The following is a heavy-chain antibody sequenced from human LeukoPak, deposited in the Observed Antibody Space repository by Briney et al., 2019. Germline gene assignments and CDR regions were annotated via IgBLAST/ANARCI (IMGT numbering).Heavy chain of an antibody. Sequence: GESLKISCKGSGYSFTSYWIGWVRQMPGKGLEWMGIIYPGDSDTRYSPSFQGQVTISADKSISTAYLQWSSLKASDTAMYYCARNSGILTGYYTDYYYYGMDVWGQGTTVTVSS. CDR1: GYSFTSYW. CDR2: IYPGDSDT. V-gene: IGHV5-51*01. J-gene: IGHJ6*02. D-gene: IGHD3-9*01. CDR3: ARNSGILTGYYTDYYYYGMDV.